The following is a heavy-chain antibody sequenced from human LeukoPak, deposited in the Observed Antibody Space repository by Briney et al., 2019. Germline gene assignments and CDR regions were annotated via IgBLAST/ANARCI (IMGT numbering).Heavy chain of an antibody. D-gene: IGHD6-13*01. Sequence: SETLSLTCAVSGGSISIGGYSWSWIRQPPGKGLEWIGYIYHSGSTYYNPSLKSRVTISVDRSKNQFSLKLSSVTAADTAVYYCARGIAAASIWFDPWGQGTLVTVSS. CDR2: IYHSGST. CDR3: ARGIAAASIWFDP. J-gene: IGHJ5*02. V-gene: IGHV4-30-2*01. CDR1: GGSISIGGYS.